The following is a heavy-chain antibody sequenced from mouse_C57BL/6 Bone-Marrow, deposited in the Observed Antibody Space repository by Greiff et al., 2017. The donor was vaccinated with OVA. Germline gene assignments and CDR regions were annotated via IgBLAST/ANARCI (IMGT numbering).Heavy chain of an antibody. J-gene: IGHJ4*01. V-gene: IGHV5-4*03. Sequence: EVKVVESGGGLVKPGGSLKLSCAASGFTFSSYAMSWVRQTPEKRLEWVATISDGGSYTYYPDNVKGRFTISRDNAKNNRYLQMSHLKSEDTAMYYCARKGITTVVATDYYAMDYWGQGTSVTVSS. D-gene: IGHD1-1*01. CDR3: ARKGITTVVATDYYAMDY. CDR2: ISDGGSYT. CDR1: GFTFSSYA.